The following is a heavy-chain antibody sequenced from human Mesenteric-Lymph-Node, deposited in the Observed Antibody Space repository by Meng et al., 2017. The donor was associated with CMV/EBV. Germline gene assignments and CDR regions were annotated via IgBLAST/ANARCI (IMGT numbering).Heavy chain of an antibody. CDR1: SRKG. Sequence: SRKGRRWERKAEGKGKERIGEKKERGRTKKKKKRKSRETISVDKSKRQFYLELSSMTAADTAVYYCARVAEGRYYYFDFWGQGTLVTVSS. V-gene: IGHV4-4*02. CDR3: ARVAEGRYYYFDF. J-gene: IGHJ4*02. CDR2: KKERGRT. D-gene: IGHD1-26*01.